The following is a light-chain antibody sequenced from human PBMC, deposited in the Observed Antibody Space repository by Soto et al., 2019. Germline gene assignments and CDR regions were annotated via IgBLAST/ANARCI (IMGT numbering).Light chain of an antibody. Sequence: VLTQSPITLSLSPGDRATLSCRASETVSSYLLWYQQKPGQDPRLLIYDASERATGIPARFSGSGSGADFTLTISRLEPEDFAVYYCQVYGPSPPITFGQGTRLEIK. CDR2: DAS. V-gene: IGKV3-20*01. CDR3: QVYGPSPPIT. J-gene: IGKJ5*01. CDR1: ETVSSYL.